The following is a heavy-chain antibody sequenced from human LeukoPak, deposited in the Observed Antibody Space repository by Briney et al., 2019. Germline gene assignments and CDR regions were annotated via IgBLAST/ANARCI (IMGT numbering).Heavy chain of an antibody. Sequence: PSETLSLTCTVSGGSVSSGSYYWSWIRQPPGKGLEWIGYIYYSVSTNYNPSLKSRVTISVDTSKNQFSLKLSSVTAADTAVYYCARAWGLRPLDYWGQGTLVTVSS. V-gene: IGHV4-61*01. CDR3: ARAWGLRPLDY. J-gene: IGHJ4*02. CDR1: GGSVSSGSYY. D-gene: IGHD1-26*01. CDR2: IYYSVST.